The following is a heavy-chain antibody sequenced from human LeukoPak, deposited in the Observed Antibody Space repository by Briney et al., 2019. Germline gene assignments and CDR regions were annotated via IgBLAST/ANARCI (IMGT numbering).Heavy chain of an antibody. CDR2: IKEDGRDI. V-gene: IGHV3-7*01. CDR1: QFSIRIDW. Sequence: PGGSLRLSCAASQFSIRIDWMYWVRQAPGKGLEWVASIKEDGRDIHYLDSVKGRFSISRDNAKNSLYLEMTTLRAEDTAVYYCVRGSGWFFGLWGQGSLVTVSS. J-gene: IGHJ4*02. CDR3: VRGSGWFFGL. D-gene: IGHD6-19*01.